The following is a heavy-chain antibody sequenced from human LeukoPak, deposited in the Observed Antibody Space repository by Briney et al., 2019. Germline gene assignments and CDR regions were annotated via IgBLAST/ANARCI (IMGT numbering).Heavy chain of an antibody. J-gene: IGHJ6*02. Sequence: SETLSLTCAAYGGSFSGYYWSWIRQPPGKGLEWIGEINHSGSTNYNPSLKSRVTISVDTSKNQFSLKLSSVTAADTAVYYCARGRYTVTTVYYYYYYGMDVWGQGTTVTVSS. CDR3: ARGRYTVTTVYYYYYYGMDV. V-gene: IGHV4-34*01. CDR1: GGSFSGYY. CDR2: INHSGST. D-gene: IGHD4-17*01.